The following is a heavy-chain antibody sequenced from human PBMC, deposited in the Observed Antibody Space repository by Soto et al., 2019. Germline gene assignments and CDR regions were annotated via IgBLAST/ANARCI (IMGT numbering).Heavy chain of an antibody. J-gene: IGHJ5*02. D-gene: IGHD3-22*01. Sequence: PSETLSLTCTVSGGSISTYYWSWVRQPPGKGLEWIGSIYHSGSTYYNPSLKSRVTMSVDTSKNQFSLKLTSVTAADAAVYYCARDFFDSSDYTTNWFDPWGQGTLVTVSS. V-gene: IGHV4-4*08. CDR1: GGSISTYY. CDR3: ARDFFDSSDYTTNWFDP. CDR2: IYHSGST.